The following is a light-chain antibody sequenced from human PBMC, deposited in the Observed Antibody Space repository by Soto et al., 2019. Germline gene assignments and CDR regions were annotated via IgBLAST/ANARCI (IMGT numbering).Light chain of an antibody. Sequence: DIQMTQSPSTLSASVGDRVTITCRASQSISTWLAWYQQKPGKAPKLLIYKASSLESGVPSRFSGSGSGTEFALTISSLQPDDFATYYCQQYNTSSLTCGGGTKVEIK. CDR3: QQYNTSSLT. CDR1: QSISTW. V-gene: IGKV1-5*03. J-gene: IGKJ4*01. CDR2: KAS.